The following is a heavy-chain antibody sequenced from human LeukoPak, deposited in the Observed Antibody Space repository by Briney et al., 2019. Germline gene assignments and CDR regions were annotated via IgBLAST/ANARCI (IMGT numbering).Heavy chain of an antibody. CDR2: INPSGGST. V-gene: IGHV1-46*01. Sequence: GASVKVSCKASGYTFSSYYIYWVRQAPGQGLEWVGGINPSGGSTTYAQKFQGRVTMTRDTSTSTVYMELSSLRSKDTAVYYCARDGARSDFDYWGQGTLVTVSS. J-gene: IGHJ4*02. CDR3: ARDGARSDFDY. D-gene: IGHD3-3*01. CDR1: GYTFSSYY.